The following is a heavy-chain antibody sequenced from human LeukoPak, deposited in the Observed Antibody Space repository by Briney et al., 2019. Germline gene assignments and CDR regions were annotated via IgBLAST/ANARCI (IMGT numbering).Heavy chain of an antibody. CDR3: ARVSFYDYVWGSYRVAYYLDY. D-gene: IGHD3-16*02. Sequence: KPSETLSLTCTVSGYSISSGYYWGWIRQPPGKGLEWIGSIYHSGSTYYNPSLKSRVTISVDTSKNQFSLKLSSVTAADTAVYYCARVSFYDYVWGSYRVAYYLDYWGQGTLVTVSS. J-gene: IGHJ4*02. V-gene: IGHV4-38-2*02. CDR1: GYSISSGYY. CDR2: IYHSGST.